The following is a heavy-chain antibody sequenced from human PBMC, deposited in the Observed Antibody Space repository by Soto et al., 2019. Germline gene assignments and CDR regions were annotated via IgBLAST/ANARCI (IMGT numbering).Heavy chain of an antibody. J-gene: IGHJ4*02. Sequence: LRLSCAASGFTFSSYAMHWVRQAPGKGLEWVAIISYDGGNKYYADSVKGRFTISRDNSKNTLYLQMNSLRAEDTAVYYCAREDRDIVVVPAAILPDYWGQGTLVTVSS. V-gene: IGHV3-30-3*01. CDR3: AREDRDIVVVPAAILPDY. CDR1: GFTFSSYA. CDR2: ISYDGGNK. D-gene: IGHD2-2*02.